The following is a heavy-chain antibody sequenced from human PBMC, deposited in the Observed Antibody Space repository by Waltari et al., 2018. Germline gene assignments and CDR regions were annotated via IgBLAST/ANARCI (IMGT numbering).Heavy chain of an antibody. CDR3: ARGIPPFGYCSSTSCYSWFDP. D-gene: IGHD2-2*02. J-gene: IGHJ5*02. Sequence: EVQLLESGGGLVQPGGSLRLSCAASGFTFSSYAMSWVRQAPGKGLEWVSAISGSGGSTYNADSVKGRFTISRDNSKNTLYLQMNSRRAEDTAVYYCARGIPPFGYCSSTSCYSWFDPWGQGTLVTVSS. CDR2: ISGSGGST. CDR1: GFTFSSYA. V-gene: IGHV3-23*01.